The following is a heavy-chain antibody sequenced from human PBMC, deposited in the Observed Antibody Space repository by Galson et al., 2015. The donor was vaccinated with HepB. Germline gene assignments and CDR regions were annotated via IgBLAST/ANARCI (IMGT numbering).Heavy chain of an antibody. V-gene: IGHV3-13*01. J-gene: IGHJ3*02. CDR3: ARGYSYAFDI. CDR1: GFTFSSHD. D-gene: IGHD3-22*01. CDR2: IGTAGDT. Sequence: SLRLSCAASGFTFSSHDMYWVRQATGKGLEWVSAIGTAGDTYYPGSVKGRFTISRENAKNSLYLQMNSLRAGDTAVYYCARGYSYAFDIWGQGTMVTVSS.